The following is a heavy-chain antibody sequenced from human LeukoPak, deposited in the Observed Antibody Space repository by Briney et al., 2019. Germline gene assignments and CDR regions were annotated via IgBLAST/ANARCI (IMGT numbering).Heavy chain of an antibody. CDR1: GFTFSSYG. CDR2: ISYDGSNK. D-gene: IGHD3-3*01. Sequence: GGSLRLSCAASGFTFSSYGMHWVRQAPGKGLEWVAVISYDGSNKYYADSVKGRFTISRDNSKNTLYLQMNSLRAEDTAVYYCAKEYDFWSGSLDYWGQGTLVTVSS. J-gene: IGHJ4*02. CDR3: AKEYDFWSGSLDY. V-gene: IGHV3-30*18.